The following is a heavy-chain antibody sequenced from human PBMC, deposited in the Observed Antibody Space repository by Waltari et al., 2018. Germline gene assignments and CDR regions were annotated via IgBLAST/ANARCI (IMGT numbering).Heavy chain of an antibody. J-gene: IGHJ4*01. CDR3: VREGLREDGLFAY. D-gene: IGHD3-16*01. CDR2: ISHKGMT. V-gene: IGHV4-4*02. Sequence: QVQLQESGPGLVKPSGTLSLTCAVSGVSISSSKWWSGIRRSPAKGLGWIGEISHKGMTSYCPSLMSRVTISLGTSKNEFSLILISLTAADAAVYYCVREGLREDGLFAYWGHGSLVTVSS. CDR1: GVSISSSKW.